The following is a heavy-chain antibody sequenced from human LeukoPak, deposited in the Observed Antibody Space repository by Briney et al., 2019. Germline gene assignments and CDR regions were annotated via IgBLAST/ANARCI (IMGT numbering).Heavy chain of an antibody. D-gene: IGHD3-22*01. V-gene: IGHV4-59*01. J-gene: IGHJ3*02. CDR2: IYYSGST. Sequence: PSETLSLTCTVSGGSISSYYWSWIRQPPGKRLEWIGYIYYSGSTNYNPSLKSRVTISVDTSKNQFSLKLSSVTAADTAVYYCARVKSYYYDSSALDDAFDIWGQGTMVTVSS. CDR1: GGSISSYY. CDR3: ARVKSYYYDSSALDDAFDI.